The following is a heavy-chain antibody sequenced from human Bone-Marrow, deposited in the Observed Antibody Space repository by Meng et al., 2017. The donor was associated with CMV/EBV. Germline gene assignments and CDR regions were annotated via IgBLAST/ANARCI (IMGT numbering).Heavy chain of an antibody. CDR2: IIPILGIA. CDR1: GGTFSSYA. V-gene: IGHV1-69*10. J-gene: IGHJ1*01. Sequence: SVKVSCKASGGTFSSYAISWVRQAPGQGLEWMGGIIPILGIANYAQKFQGRVTITADKSTSTAYMELSSLRSEDTAVYYCARPNSADYGGNSDWGQGTLVTVSS. D-gene: IGHD4-23*01. CDR3: ARPNSADYGGNSD.